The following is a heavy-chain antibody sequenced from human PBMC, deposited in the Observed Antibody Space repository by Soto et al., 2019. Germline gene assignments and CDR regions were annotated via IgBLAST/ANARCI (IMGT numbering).Heavy chain of an antibody. J-gene: IGHJ5*02. V-gene: IGHV1-69*12. CDR2: IIPIFGTA. CDR3: ARDHTVTTFPIGWFDP. Sequence: QVQLVQSGAEVKKPGSSVKVSCKASGGTFSSYAISWVRQAPGQGLEWMGGIIPIFGTANYAQKFQGRVTITADEYTSTAYMELSSLRSEDTAVYYCARDHTVTTFPIGWFDPWGQGTLVTVSS. D-gene: IGHD4-17*01. CDR1: GGTFSSYA.